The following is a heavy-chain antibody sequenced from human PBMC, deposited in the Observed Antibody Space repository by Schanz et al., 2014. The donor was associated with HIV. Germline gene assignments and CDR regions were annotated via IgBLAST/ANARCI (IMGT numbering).Heavy chain of an antibody. Sequence: QVQLAESGGGLVKPGGSLRLSCAASGFTFSSYGMHWVRQAPGKGLEWGAVIWYDGRKKYYADSVKGRFTISRGNSKNTLYLQMNSLRAEDTAVYYCARDVSRDSSGHYSDYYYGMDVWGQGTTVTVSS. CDR3: ARDVSRDSSGHYSDYYYGMDV. V-gene: IGHV3-33*08. CDR1: GFTFSSYG. CDR2: IWYDGRKK. J-gene: IGHJ6*02. D-gene: IGHD3-22*01.